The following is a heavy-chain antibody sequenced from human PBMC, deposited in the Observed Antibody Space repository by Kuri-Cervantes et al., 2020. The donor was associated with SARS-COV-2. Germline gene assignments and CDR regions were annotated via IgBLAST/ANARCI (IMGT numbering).Heavy chain of an antibody. CDR3: ARDSGSDY. V-gene: IGHV3-21*01. Sequence: GGSLRLSCAASGFTFSSYSMNWVRQAPGKGLEWVSSISSCSSYIYYADSVKGRFTISRDNAKNSLYLQMNSLRAEDTAVYYCARDSGSDYWGQGTLVTVSS. D-gene: IGHD3-10*01. J-gene: IGHJ4*02. CDR2: ISSCSSYI. CDR1: GFTFSSYS.